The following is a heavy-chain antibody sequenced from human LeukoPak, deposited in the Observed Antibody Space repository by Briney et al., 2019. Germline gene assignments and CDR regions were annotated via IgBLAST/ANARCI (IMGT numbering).Heavy chain of an antibody. V-gene: IGHV3-21*01. D-gene: IGHD3-22*01. CDR3: ANVLDSSNHI. J-gene: IGHJ3*02. CDR2: ISSSSSYI. CDR1: GFTFSNYG. Sequence: GGSLRLSCAASGFTFSNYGMNWVRQAPGQGLEWVSSISSSSSYIYYADSVKGRFTISRDNAKNSLYLLMNSLRAEDTAVYYCANVLDSSNHIWGQGTMVTVSS.